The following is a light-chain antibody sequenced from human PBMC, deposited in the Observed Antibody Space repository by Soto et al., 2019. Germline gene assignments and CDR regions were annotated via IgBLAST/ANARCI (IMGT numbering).Light chain of an antibody. CDR3: AAWDDSLNGVV. CDR2: SNN. Sequence: QSVLTQSPSAPGTPGQRVTISCSGSSSNIGRNTVNWYQQLPGTAPKLLIYSNNQRPSGVPDRYSGSKSVTSASLAISGLQSEDEVDYYCAAWDDSLNGVVFGGGTKLTVL. J-gene: IGLJ2*01. V-gene: IGLV1-44*01. CDR1: SSNIGRNT.